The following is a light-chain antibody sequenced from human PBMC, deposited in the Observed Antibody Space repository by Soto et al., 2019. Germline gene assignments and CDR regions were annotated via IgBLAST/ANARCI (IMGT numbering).Light chain of an antibody. V-gene: IGKV1-5*03. CDR2: KTS. Sequence: DIQMTQSPATLTASVGDRVTITYRSNLFISIWLAWYQQKPGTAPKLLIYKTSNLESGVPSRFSGSGSGTDFTLTISSLKPDEFATYYCQQYNSNSWTFGQGTKVEIK. J-gene: IGKJ1*01. CDR3: QQYNSNSWT. CDR1: LFISIW.